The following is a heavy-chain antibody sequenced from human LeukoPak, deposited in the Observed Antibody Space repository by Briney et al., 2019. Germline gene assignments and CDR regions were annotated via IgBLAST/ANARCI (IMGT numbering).Heavy chain of an antibody. J-gene: IGHJ1*01. D-gene: IGHD6-13*01. V-gene: IGHV1-46*01. CDR1: GYTFTSYY. CDR3: AREGGAAVGTRRGYFQH. CDR2: INPSGGST. Sequence: ASVKVSCKASGYTFTSYYMHWVRQAPGQGLEWMGIINPSGGSTSYAQKFQGRVTMTRDTSTSTVYMELSSLRSEDTAVYYCAREGGAAVGTRRGYFQHWGQGTLVTVSS.